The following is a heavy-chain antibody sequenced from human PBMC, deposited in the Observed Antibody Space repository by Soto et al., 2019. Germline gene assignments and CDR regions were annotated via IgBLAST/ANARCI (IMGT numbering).Heavy chain of an antibody. CDR1: GGSISSSSYY. CDR2: IYYSGST. D-gene: IGHD6-19*01. V-gene: IGHV4-39*01. J-gene: IGHJ4*02. CDR3: VGQETLAVAGIEY. Sequence: QLQLQESGPGLVKPSETLSLTCTVSGGSISSSSYYWGWIRQPPGKGLEWIGSIYYSGSTYYNPSLKRRGTISVDTSINQFSLKLSSVTAADTAVYYCVGQETLAVAGIEYWGQGPLVAFSS.